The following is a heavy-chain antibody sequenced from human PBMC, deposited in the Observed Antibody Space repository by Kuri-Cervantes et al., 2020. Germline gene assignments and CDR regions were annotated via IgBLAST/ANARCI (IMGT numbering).Heavy chain of an antibody. CDR2: ISASGGST. V-gene: IGHV3-23*01. CDR1: GFTFSSYG. D-gene: IGHD3-10*01. J-gene: IGHJ4*02. Sequence: GGSLRLSCAASGFTFSSYGMSWVRQAPGKGLEWVSAISASGGSTYYADSVKGRFAISRDNSKSTLYLQMISLRAEDTAVYYCARSGYTASSGDGSGSYYSKNPHDYWGQGTLVTVSS. CDR3: ARSGYTASSGDGSGSYYSKNPHDY.